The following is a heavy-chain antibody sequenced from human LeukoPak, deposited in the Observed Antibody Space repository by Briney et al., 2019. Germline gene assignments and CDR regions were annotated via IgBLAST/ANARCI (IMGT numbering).Heavy chain of an antibody. CDR3: ARDFSGSYDS. D-gene: IGHD1-26*01. V-gene: IGHV1-2*02. J-gene: IGHJ5*01. CDR2: INPNNGGT. CDR1: GYTFTGHY. Sequence: ASVKVSCKASGYTFTGHYMHWVRQAPGQGLEWMGWINPNNGGTNYAQKFQGRVTMTRDTSISTAYMELSRLRSDDTAVYYCARDFSGSYDSWGQGTLVTVSS.